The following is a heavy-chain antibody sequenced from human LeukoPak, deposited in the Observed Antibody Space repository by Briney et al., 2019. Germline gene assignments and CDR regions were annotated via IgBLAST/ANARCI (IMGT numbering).Heavy chain of an antibody. CDR1: GFTLSGSD. D-gene: IGHD3-3*01. CDR2: IKTKAESYVT. J-gene: IGHJ4*02. Sequence: GGSLRLSCAASGFTLSGSDVHWVRQASGKGLEWIGRIKTKAESYVTAYVESVKGRFTISRDDSKNTAYLQMNSLKTEDTAVYYCAKQYDFWSGPDYWGQGTLVSVSS. V-gene: IGHV3-73*01. CDR3: AKQYDFWSGPDY.